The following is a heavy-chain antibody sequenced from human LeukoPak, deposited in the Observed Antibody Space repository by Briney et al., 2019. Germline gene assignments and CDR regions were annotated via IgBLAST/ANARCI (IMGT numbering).Heavy chain of an antibody. D-gene: IGHD3-22*01. CDR1: GYTFIGYY. J-gene: IGHJ4*02. CDR2: INPNSGDT. Sequence: GASVKVSCKASGYTFIGYYIHWVRQAPGQGLEWMGWINPNSGDTNYAQKFQGRVTMTRDTSISTAYMELSRLRSDDTAVYYCARAFRRMGSSGPIYYWGQGTLVTVSS. CDR3: ARAFRRMGSSGPIYY. V-gene: IGHV1-2*02.